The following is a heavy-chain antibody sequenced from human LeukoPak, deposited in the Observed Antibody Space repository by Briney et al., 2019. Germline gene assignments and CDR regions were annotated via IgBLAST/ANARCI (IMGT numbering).Heavy chain of an antibody. CDR3: ARGLNDSWTGENY. D-gene: IGHD3-3*01. Sequence: KPSETLSLTCAVYARSFSGYYWSWIRHPPGKGLEWIGEINHSGSTNYNPSLKSRATIPLDTSKTQSSLKVRYVTAADTAVYYCARGLNDSWTGENYWGEGTLVSVCS. J-gene: IGHJ4*02. CDR1: ARSFSGYY. CDR2: INHSGST. V-gene: IGHV4-34*01.